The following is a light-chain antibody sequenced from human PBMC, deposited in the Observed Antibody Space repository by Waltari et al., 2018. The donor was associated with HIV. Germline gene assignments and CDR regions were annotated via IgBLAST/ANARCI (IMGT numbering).Light chain of an antibody. Sequence: SYVLTQPPSVSVAPGQTARITCGGSNIGRKSVHWYQQMPGQAPVTVVYDDSDRPSGILERFSGSNSGNTATLTISRVEAGDEADYYCQVWDSSSDHPVFGGGTKLTVL. CDR2: DDS. CDR1: NIGRKS. V-gene: IGLV3-21*02. J-gene: IGLJ2*01. CDR3: QVWDSSSDHPV.